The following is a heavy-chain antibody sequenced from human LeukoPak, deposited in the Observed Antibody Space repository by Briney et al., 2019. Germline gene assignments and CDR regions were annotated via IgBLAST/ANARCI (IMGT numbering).Heavy chain of an antibody. J-gene: IGHJ6*02. CDR1: GYTFTGYY. CDR2: FNPNTGVT. Sequence: SVKVSCKASGYTFTGYYMHWVRQAPAQGLERMGWFNPNTGVTNYAQKFQGRVTLTRDTSIITAYMELTRLRSDDTGMYYCARDRTTVTTGYYGMDVWGQGTTLTVSS. V-gene: IGHV1-2*02. CDR3: ARDRTTVTTGYYGMDV. D-gene: IGHD4-17*01.